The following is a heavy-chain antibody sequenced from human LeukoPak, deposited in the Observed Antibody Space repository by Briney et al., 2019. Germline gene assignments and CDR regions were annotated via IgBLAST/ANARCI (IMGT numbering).Heavy chain of an antibody. Sequence: SETLSLTCTVSGGSISSSSYYWGWIRQPPGKGLEWIGSIYYSGSTYYNPSLKSRVTMSVDTSKNQFSLKLSSVTAADTAVYYCARRRYSSSWYKPGGFDPWGQGTLVTVSS. V-gene: IGHV4-39*07. D-gene: IGHD6-13*01. CDR3: ARRRYSSSWYKPGGFDP. CDR2: IYYSGST. CDR1: GGSISSSSYY. J-gene: IGHJ5*02.